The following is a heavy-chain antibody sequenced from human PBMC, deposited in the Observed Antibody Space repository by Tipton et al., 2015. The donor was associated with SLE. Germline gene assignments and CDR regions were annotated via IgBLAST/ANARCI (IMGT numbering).Heavy chain of an antibody. CDR2: IWYDGSNK. V-gene: IGHV3-33*01. Sequence: RSLRLSCAASGFTFSSYGMHWVRQAPGKGLEWVAVIWYDGSNKYYADSVKGRFTISRDNSKNTLYLQMNSLRAEDTAVYYCARDHTPLGDYYYYYYYMDVWGKGTTVTVSS. CDR3: ARDHTPLGDYYYYYYYMDV. J-gene: IGHJ6*03. CDR1: GFTFSSYG. D-gene: IGHD7-27*01.